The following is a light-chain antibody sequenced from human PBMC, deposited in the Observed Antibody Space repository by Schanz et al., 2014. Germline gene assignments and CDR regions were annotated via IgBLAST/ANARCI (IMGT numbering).Light chain of an antibody. J-gene: IGKJ2*01. Sequence: DIQVTQSPSSVSASVGDRVIITCRASQSIGNWLAWYQQKPGKAPNLLIYKASILESGVPSRFSGSGSGTEFTLTINSLQPDDFATYYCQQYNSYSGYTFGQGTNVEIK. CDR1: QSIGNW. V-gene: IGKV1-5*03. CDR3: QQYNSYSGYT. CDR2: KAS.